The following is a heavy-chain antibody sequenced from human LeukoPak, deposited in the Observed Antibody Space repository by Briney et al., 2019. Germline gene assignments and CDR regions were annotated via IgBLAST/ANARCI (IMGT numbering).Heavy chain of an antibody. CDR2: ISGSGGST. CDR3: AKETYYDFWSGSPAGMDV. V-gene: IGHV3-23*01. Sequence: GGSLRLSCAASGFTFSSYAMSWVRQAPGKGLEWVSAISGSGGSTYYADSVKGRFTISRGNSKNTLYLQMNSLRAEDTAVYYCAKETYYDFWSGSPAGMDVWGQGTTVTVSS. J-gene: IGHJ6*02. CDR1: GFTFSSYA. D-gene: IGHD3-3*01.